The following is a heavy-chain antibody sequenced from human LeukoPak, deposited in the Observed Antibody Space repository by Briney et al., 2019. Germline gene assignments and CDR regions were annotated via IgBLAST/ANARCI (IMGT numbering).Heavy chain of an antibody. V-gene: IGHV4-34*01. D-gene: IGHD5-12*01. Sequence: SETLSLTCAVYGGSFSGYYWSWIRQPPGKGLEWIGEINHSGSTNYNPSLKSRVTISVDTSKNQFSLKLSSVTAADTAVYYCALIGVGKSGCDGGWFFDYWGQGTLVTVSS. J-gene: IGHJ4*02. CDR2: INHSGST. CDR3: ALIGVGKSGCDGGWFFDY. CDR1: GGSFSGYY.